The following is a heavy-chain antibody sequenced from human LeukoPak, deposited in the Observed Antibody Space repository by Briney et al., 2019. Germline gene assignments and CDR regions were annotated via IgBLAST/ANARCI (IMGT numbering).Heavy chain of an antibody. J-gene: IGHJ4*02. Sequence: GGPLRLSCAASGFTFSGSAMHWVRQASGKGLEWVGRIRSKENTYATSYAASVKGRFTISRDDSKKAAYLQMNSLKTEDTAVYYCTTTYYYDSSGYTLDYWGQGTLVTVSS. CDR3: TTTYYYDSSGYTLDY. CDR2: IRSKENTYAT. CDR1: GFTFSGSA. D-gene: IGHD3-22*01. V-gene: IGHV3-73*01.